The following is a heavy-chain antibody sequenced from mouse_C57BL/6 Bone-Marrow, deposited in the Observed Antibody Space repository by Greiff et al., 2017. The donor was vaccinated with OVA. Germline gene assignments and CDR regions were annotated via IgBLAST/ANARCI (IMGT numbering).Heavy chain of an antibody. Sequence: QVQLQQPGAELVKPGASVKLSCKASGYTFTSYWMHWVKQRPGQGLELIGMIHPNSGSTNYNEKFKSKATLTVDKSSSTAYMQLSSLTSEDSAVYYWASWGTTLVATDWYFDVWGTGTTVTVSS. J-gene: IGHJ1*03. CDR1: GYTFTSYW. V-gene: IGHV1-64*01. CDR2: IHPNSGST. D-gene: IGHD1-1*01. CDR3: ASWGTTLVATDWYFDV.